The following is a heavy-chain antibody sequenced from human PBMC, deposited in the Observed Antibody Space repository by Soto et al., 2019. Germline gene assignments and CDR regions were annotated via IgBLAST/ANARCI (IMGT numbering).Heavy chain of an antibody. D-gene: IGHD5-18*01. J-gene: IGHJ6*02. CDR2: MDYSGSA. CDR1: GGSISSGDYY. CDR3: ARGDTRYYYGMDV. Sequence: PSETLSLTCTVSGGSISSGDYYWSWIRQPPGKGLEWIGYMDYSGSAYYNPSLKRRVTIAVDTSKPQFSLQLSSVTDADTAVYYCARGDTRYYYGMDVWGQGTTVTVSS. V-gene: IGHV4-30-4*01.